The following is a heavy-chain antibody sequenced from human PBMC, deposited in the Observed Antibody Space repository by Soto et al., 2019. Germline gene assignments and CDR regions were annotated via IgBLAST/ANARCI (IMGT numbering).Heavy chain of an antibody. Sequence: GESLRLSCAASGFTFSSYSMNWVRQAPGKGLVWVSYISSSSRTLYYADSVKGRFTISRDNAKNSLYLQMNSLRDEDTAVYYCARDYYDSSSYYYPWGQGTLVTVS. V-gene: IGHV3-48*02. D-gene: IGHD3-22*01. CDR3: ARDYYDSSSYYYP. J-gene: IGHJ5*02. CDR1: GFTFSSYS. CDR2: ISSSSRTL.